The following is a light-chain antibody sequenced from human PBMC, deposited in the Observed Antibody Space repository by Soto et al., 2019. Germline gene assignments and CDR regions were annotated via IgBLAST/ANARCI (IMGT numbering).Light chain of an antibody. Sequence: DIPMTQSPSSLSASVGDRVTITCRASQSISSFLNWYQQEPGKAPRLLIYAASSLQSGVPSRFRASGSGTDFTLTISSLQPENFATYSCQQSYSTPETFGQGTKVQIK. V-gene: IGKV1-39*01. CDR2: AAS. CDR3: QQSYSTPET. J-gene: IGKJ1*01. CDR1: QSISSF.